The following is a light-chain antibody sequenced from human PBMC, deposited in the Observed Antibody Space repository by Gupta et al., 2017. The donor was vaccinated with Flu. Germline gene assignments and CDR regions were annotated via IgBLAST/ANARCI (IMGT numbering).Light chain of an antibody. CDR2: DVS. V-gene: IGLV2-14*01. CDR1: SSDVGGYNY. CDR3: SSYTDTSTCWV. J-gene: IGLJ1*01. Sequence: TQPASVSGSPGQSITISCTGTSSDVGGYNYVSWYQQRPGKAPKLMIYDVSNRPSGVSNRFSGYKSGNTASLNISGLQAEDETDDYCSSYTDTSTCWVVGTGTKVTVL.